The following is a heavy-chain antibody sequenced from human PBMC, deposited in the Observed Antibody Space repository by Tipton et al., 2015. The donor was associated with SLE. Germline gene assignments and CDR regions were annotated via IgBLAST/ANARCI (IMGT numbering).Heavy chain of an antibody. V-gene: IGHV3-74*01. Sequence: SLRLSCAASGFTFSSYWMHWVRQAPGKGLVWVSRINSDGSSTSYADSVKGRFTISRDNAKNTLYLQMNSLRAEDTAVYYCARRGTVTGRKAFDIWGQGTMVTVSS. CDR1: GFTFSSYW. CDR3: ARRGTVTGRKAFDI. D-gene: IGHD4-17*01. J-gene: IGHJ3*02. CDR2: INSDGSST.